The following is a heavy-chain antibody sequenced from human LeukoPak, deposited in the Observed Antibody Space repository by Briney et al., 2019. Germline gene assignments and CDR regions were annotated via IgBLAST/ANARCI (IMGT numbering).Heavy chain of an antibody. CDR3: AKPDSTTVVTQGAFDI. CDR1: GFTFSSYA. Sequence: GGSLRLSCAASGFTFSSYAMSWFRQAPGKGLDWVSAISGSGGSTYYADSVKGRFTISRDNSKNTLYLQMNSLRAEDTAVYYCAKPDSTTVVTQGAFDIWGQGTMVTVSS. CDR2: ISGSGGST. D-gene: IGHD4-23*01. V-gene: IGHV3-23*01. J-gene: IGHJ3*02.